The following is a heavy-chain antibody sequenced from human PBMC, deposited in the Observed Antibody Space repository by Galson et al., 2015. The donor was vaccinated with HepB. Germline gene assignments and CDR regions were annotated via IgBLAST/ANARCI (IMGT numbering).Heavy chain of an antibody. V-gene: IGHV3-23*01. J-gene: IGHJ4*01. CDR3: AKVFPERTDGWYRQALYYFDS. D-gene: IGHD6-19*01. CDR1: GFTFSYYA. Sequence: SLRLSCAASGFTFSYYAMSWVRQAPGKELEWVSAITPSGDNTYSADSMKGRFTISRDNSKNTLFLQMNSLRPDDTAIYFCAKVFPERTDGWYRQALYYFDSWGHGTRVTVSS. CDR2: ITPSGDNT.